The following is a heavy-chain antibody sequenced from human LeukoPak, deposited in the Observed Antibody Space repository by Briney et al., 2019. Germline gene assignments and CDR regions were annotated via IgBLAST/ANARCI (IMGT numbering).Heavy chain of an antibody. CDR1: GFTFSSYA. V-gene: IGHV3-23*01. D-gene: IGHD6-13*01. J-gene: IGHJ3*02. Sequence: GGSLRLSCAASGFTFSSYAMSWVRQAPGKGLEWVSAISGSGGSTYHADSVKGRFTISRDNSKNTLYLQMNSLRAEDTAVYYCAKRSSSGYAFDIWGQGTMVTVSS. CDR3: AKRSSSGYAFDI. CDR2: ISGSGGST.